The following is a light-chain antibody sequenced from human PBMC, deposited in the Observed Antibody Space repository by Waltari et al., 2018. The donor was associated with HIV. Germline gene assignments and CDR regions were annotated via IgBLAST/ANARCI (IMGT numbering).Light chain of an antibody. J-gene: IGKJ4*01. CDR2: GAS. Sequence: ENVLTQSPATLSLSPGERATLSCRASQSVSNYLAWYQQKPGQAPRLLIYGASIRATGIPDRFSGSGSGTDFTLTISRLEPADFAVYYCQQIGSSLTFGGGTKVEIK. CDR3: QQIGSSLT. CDR1: QSVSNY. V-gene: IGKV3-20*01.